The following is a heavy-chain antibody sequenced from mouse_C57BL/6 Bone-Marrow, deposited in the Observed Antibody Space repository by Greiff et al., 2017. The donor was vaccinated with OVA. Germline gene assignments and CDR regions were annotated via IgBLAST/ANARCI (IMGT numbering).Heavy chain of an antibody. CDR1: GFTFSSYG. Sequence: EVHLVESGGDLVKPGGSLKLSCAASGFTFSSYGMSWVRQTPDKRLEWVATISSGGSYTYYPDSVKGRFTISRDNAKNTLYLQMSSLKSEDTAMYYCAREWLPSWFAYWGQGTLVTVSA. J-gene: IGHJ3*01. CDR3: AREWLPSWFAY. V-gene: IGHV5-6*01. CDR2: ISSGGSYT. D-gene: IGHD2-2*01.